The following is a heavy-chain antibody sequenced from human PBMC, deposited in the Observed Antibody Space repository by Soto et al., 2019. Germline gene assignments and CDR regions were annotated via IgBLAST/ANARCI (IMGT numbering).Heavy chain of an antibody. J-gene: IGHJ4*02. CDR1: GFNISDYS. Sequence: PGGSLRVSCAASGFNISDYSMNWVRQAKGKGLEWVSYISSSSSTTYYADSVKGRFTISRDNAKNSLYLQMNSLRAEGTAVYYCARFMSFDSWGQGTPVTVSS. CDR2: ISSSSSTT. V-gene: IGHV3-48*01. CDR3: ARFMSFDS.